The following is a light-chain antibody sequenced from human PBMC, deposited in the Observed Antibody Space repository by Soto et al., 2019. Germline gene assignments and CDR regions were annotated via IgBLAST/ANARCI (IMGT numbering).Light chain of an antibody. Sequence: IEVTQQPTSLSTSFGDRVTITYRASQGISTFLNWYQQKPGKAPRLLIYAAFRLQSGVPARFSGSGVETDFTVIITCLQPEDFVSYYSQEDLRPPLPFGAGSKVDIK. CDR3: QEDLRPPLP. CDR1: QGISTF. V-gene: IGKV1-39*01. CDR2: AAF. J-gene: IGKJ3*01.